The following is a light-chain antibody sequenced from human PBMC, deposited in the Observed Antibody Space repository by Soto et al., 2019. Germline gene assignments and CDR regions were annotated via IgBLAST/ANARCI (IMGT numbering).Light chain of an antibody. CDR1: QSVNSDY. Sequence: EIVLTQSPGTLAFSPWERATLACSASQSVNSDYLGWFQQKPGQPPRLLIYGASTRATGIPDRFSGSGSGTDFTLTISRLKPEDFAVYYCHHYGGSPITFGQGTRLEIK. CDR3: HHYGGSPIT. CDR2: GAS. V-gene: IGKV3-20*01. J-gene: IGKJ5*01.